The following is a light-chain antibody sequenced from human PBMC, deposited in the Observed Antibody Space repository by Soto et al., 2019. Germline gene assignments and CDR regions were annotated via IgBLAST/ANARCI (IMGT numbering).Light chain of an antibody. J-gene: IGKJ1*01. V-gene: IGKV3-15*01. CDR3: QQYNDWPLT. Sequence: ETVLTQSPATVSLSPGERATLSCRASQSVSIYLVWYQQKPGQAPSLLIYGAFTRATGIPARFSGTGSGTEFTLTISSLQSEDFALYYCQQYNDWPLTFGQGTKVDIK. CDR2: GAF. CDR1: QSVSIY.